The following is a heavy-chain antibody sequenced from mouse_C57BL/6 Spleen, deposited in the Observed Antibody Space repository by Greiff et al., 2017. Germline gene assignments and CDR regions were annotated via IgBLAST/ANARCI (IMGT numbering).Heavy chain of an antibody. Sequence: EVKLMESGGDLVKPGGSLKLSCAASGFTFSSYGMSWVRQTPDKRLEWVATISSGGSYTYYPDSVKGRFTISRDNAKNTLYLQMSSLKSEDTAMYYCARKPWYFDVWGTGTTVTVSS. CDR2: ISSGGSYT. V-gene: IGHV5-6*01. CDR1: GFTFSSYG. J-gene: IGHJ1*03. CDR3: ARKPWYFDV.